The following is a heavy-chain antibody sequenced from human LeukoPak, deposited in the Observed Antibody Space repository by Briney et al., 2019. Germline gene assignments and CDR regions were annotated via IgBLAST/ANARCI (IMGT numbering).Heavy chain of an antibody. CDR3: AKGKDTLNPYWYFDV. Sequence: QTGGSLRPSCAASGFTFDDYAMSWVRQAPGKGLEWVSGINWSGVSTGYADSVKGRFTISRDNTKNSLFLQMNGLRAEDTAFYYCAKGKDTLNPYWYFDVWGRGTLVTVSS. D-gene: IGHD2-15*01. CDR1: GFTFDDYA. CDR2: INWSGVST. J-gene: IGHJ2*01. V-gene: IGHV3-20*04.